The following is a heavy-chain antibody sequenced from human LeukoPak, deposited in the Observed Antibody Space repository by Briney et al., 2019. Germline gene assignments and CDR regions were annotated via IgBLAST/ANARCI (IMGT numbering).Heavy chain of an antibody. Sequence: PGGSLRLSCAASGFTFKEYGMSWVRQAPGKGLEWVSTINDSGANTHYADSVKGRFTISRDSSKNTLFLQMNSLRADDTARYYCTKGDGGWYPIDSWGQGTLIIVSS. V-gene: IGHV3-23*01. J-gene: IGHJ4*02. CDR2: INDSGANT. CDR1: GFTFKEYG. CDR3: TKGDGGWYPIDS. D-gene: IGHD6-19*01.